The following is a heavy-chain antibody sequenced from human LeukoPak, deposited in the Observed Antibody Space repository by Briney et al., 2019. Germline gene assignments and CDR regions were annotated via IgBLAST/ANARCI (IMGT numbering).Heavy chain of an antibody. D-gene: IGHD6-19*01. CDR1: GYTFTGYY. Sequence: GASVKVSCKASGYTFTGYYMHWVRQAPGQGLEWMGRINPNSGGTNYAQKFQGRVTMTRDTSISTAYMELSSLTSDDTAVYYCARGGSSGRYTLDYWGQGTLVTVSS. V-gene: IGHV1-2*06. CDR2: INPNSGGT. CDR3: ARGGSSGRYTLDY. J-gene: IGHJ4*02.